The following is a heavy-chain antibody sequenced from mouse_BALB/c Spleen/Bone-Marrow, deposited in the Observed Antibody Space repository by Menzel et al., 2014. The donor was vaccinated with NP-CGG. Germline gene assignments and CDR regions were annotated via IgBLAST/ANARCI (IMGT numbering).Heavy chain of an antibody. Sequence: EVKLEESGGGLVQPGGSRKLSCAASGITFSSFGMHWVRRAPEKGLEWVAYISSGSSTIYYADTVKGRFTISRDNPKNTLFLQMTSLRSEDTAMYYCARDYGYAMDYWGQGTSVTVSS. V-gene: IGHV5-17*02. CDR3: ARDYGYAMDY. CDR1: GITFSSFG. D-gene: IGHD1-1*01. J-gene: IGHJ4*01. CDR2: ISSGSSTI.